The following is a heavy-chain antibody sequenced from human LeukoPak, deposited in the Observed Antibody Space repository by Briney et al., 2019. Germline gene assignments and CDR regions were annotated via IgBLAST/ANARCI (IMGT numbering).Heavy chain of an antibody. Sequence: GGTLRLSCAASGFTFSSYEMNWVRQAPGKGLEWVSYISSSGSTIYYADSVKGRFTISRDNAKNSPYLQMNSLRAEDTAVYYCAELGITMIGGVWGKGTTVTISS. V-gene: IGHV3-48*03. CDR1: GFTFSSYE. CDR3: AELGITMIGGV. D-gene: IGHD3-10*02. J-gene: IGHJ6*04. CDR2: ISSSGSTI.